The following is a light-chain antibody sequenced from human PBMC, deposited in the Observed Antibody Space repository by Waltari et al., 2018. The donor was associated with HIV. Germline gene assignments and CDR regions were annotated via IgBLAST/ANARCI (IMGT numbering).Light chain of an antibody. CDR3: AAWDDSLNGRV. V-gene: IGLV1-44*01. Sequence: QSVLTQPPSASGTPGPRVTISCSGSSPNIGSNPVNWYQQLPGTAPKLLIYNNNQRPSGVPDRFSGSKSGTSASLAISGLQSEDEADYYCAAWDDSLNGRVFGGGTKLTVL. J-gene: IGLJ3*02. CDR2: NNN. CDR1: SPNIGSNP.